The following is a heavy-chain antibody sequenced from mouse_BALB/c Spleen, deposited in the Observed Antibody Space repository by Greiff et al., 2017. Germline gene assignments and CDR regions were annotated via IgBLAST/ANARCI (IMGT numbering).Heavy chain of an antibody. V-gene: IGHV2-9-2*01. Sequence: GQLQQSGPGLVAPSQSLSITCTVSGFSLTSYDISWIRQPPGKGLEWLGVIWTGGGTNYNSAFMSRLSISKDNSKSQVFLKMNSLQTDDTAIYYCVRGYYGSTYYFDYWGQGTTLTVSS. CDR2: IWTGGGT. CDR1: GFSLTSYD. CDR3: VRGYYGSTYYFDY. J-gene: IGHJ2*01. D-gene: IGHD1-1*01.